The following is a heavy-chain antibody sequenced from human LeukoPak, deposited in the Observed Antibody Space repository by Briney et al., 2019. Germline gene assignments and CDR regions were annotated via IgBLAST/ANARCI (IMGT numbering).Heavy chain of an antibody. J-gene: IGHJ4*02. V-gene: IGHV4-59*01. CDR2: IYYSGST. CDR1: GGSISSYY. D-gene: IGHD6-13*01. CDR3: ARDLFTAAGTDY. Sequence: SETLSLTCTVSGGSISSYYWSWIRQPPGKGLEWIGYIYYSGSTNYNPPLKSRVTISVDTSKNQFSLKLSSVTAADTAVYYCARDLFTAAGTDYWGQGTLVTVSS.